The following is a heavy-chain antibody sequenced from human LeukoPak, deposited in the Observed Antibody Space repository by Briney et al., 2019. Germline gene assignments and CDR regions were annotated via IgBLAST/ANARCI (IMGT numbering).Heavy chain of an antibody. D-gene: IGHD1-26*01. V-gene: IGHV4-38-2*01. Sequence: SETLSLTCDVSGYSLSNDYYWGWIRQPPGKGLEWIAIIYHSGCSYYNQSLKSRVAISVDTSKDELFLKMSSVTAADTAVYYCARGGFVGAVYFDFWGGGALVTVSS. J-gene: IGHJ4*02. CDR2: IYHSGCS. CDR3: ARGGFVGAVYFDF. CDR1: GYSLSNDYY.